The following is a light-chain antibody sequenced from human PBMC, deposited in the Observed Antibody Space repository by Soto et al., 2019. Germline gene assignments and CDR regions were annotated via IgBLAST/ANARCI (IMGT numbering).Light chain of an antibody. Sequence: DIVLTQSPDSLAVSLGERATINCKSSQSVLYSSNNKNYLAWYQQKSGQPPKLLIYWASTRESGVPDRFSGSGSGTDFTLTISSLQAEDVAVYYCHQYNTALPWTFGQGTKVEIK. J-gene: IGKJ1*01. V-gene: IGKV4-1*01. CDR3: HQYNTALPWT. CDR2: WAS. CDR1: QSVLYSSNNKNY.